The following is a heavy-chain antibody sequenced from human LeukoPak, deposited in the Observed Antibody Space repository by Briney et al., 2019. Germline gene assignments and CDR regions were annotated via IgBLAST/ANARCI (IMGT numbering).Heavy chain of an antibody. Sequence: SETLSLTCTVSGGSIRSSYYYWGWIRQPPGKGLEWIGSIYDSGSTYYNPSLKSRVSISVDTSKNQFSLKLNSVTAADTAVYYCARVSRGVGATMDVVYWGQGTLVTVSS. V-gene: IGHV4-39*01. CDR2: IYDSGST. CDR1: GGSIRSSYYY. CDR3: ARVSRGVGATMDVVY. D-gene: IGHD1-26*01. J-gene: IGHJ4*02.